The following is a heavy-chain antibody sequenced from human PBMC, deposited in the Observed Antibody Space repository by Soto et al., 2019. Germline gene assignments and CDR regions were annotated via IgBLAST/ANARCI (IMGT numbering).Heavy chain of an antibody. D-gene: IGHD1-1*01. V-gene: IGHV1-69*02. CDR1: GGTFSSYT. CDR2: IIPILGIA. J-gene: IGHJ3*02. CDR3: ARPSVTGTTGTTSFSDI. Sequence: QVQLVQSGAEVKKPGSSVKVSCKASGGTFSSYTISWVRQAPGQGLEWMGRIIPILGIANYAQKFQGRVTITADKSTSTAYMELSSLRSEDTAEYYCARPSVTGTTGTTSFSDIWGQGTMVTVSS.